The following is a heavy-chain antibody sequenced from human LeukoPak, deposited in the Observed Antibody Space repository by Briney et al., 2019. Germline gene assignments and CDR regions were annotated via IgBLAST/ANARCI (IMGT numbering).Heavy chain of an antibody. V-gene: IGHV3-48*03. CDR3: ASSGSSGLDY. Sequence: PGGSLRLSCAASGFTFSSYEMNWVRQAPGKGLEWVSYISSSGSTIYYADSVKGRFTISRDNAKNSLYLQMNSLRAEDTAVYYCASSGSSGLDYWGQGTLVTVSS. CDR1: GFTFSSYE. J-gene: IGHJ4*02. CDR2: ISSSGSTI. D-gene: IGHD6-19*01.